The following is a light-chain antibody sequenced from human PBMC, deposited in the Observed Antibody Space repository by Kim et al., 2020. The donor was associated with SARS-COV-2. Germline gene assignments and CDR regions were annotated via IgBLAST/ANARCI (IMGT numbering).Light chain of an antibody. Sequence: DVVMTQSPLSLPVTLGQPASISCRSSQSLVHSDGNTYLNWFQQRPGQSPRRLIYKVSNRDSGVPDRFSGSGSGTDFTLKISRVEAEDVGVYYCMQGTHWPPWTLGQGTKVDIK. CDR2: KVS. CDR3: MQGTHWPPWT. CDR1: QSLVHSDGNTY. J-gene: IGKJ1*01. V-gene: IGKV2-30*02.